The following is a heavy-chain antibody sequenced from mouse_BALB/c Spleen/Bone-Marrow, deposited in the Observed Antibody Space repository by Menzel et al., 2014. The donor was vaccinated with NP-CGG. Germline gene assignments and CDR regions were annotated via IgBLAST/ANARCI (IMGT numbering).Heavy chain of an antibody. CDR3: AREDYGYGAMDY. V-gene: IGHV1-69*01. D-gene: IGHD2-2*01. J-gene: IGHJ4*01. CDR1: GYTFTDYW. Sequence: QVQLQQSGAELVMPGASVKMSCKASGYTFTDYWTHWVKQRPGQGLEWIGAIDTSDSYTSYNQKFKGKATLTVDESSSTAYMQLSSLTSGDSAVYYCAREDYGYGAMDYWGQGTSVTVSS. CDR2: IDTSDSYT.